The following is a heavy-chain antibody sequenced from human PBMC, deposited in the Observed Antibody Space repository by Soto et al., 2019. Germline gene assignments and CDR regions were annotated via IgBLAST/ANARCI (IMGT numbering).Heavy chain of an antibody. V-gene: IGHV3-74*01. J-gene: IGHJ6*02. CDR3: ARTYYDFWSGSPWGYYYYYGMDV. CDR1: GFTFSSYW. CDR2: INSDGSST. D-gene: IGHD3-3*01. Sequence: SLRLSCAASGFTFSSYWMHWVRQAPGKGLVWVSRINSDGSSTSYADSVKGRFTISRDNAKNTLYLQMNSLRAEDTAVYYCARTYYDFWSGSPWGYYYYYGMDVWGQGTTVTVS.